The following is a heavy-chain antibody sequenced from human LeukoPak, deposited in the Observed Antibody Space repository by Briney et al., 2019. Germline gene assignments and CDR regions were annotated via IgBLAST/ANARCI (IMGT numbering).Heavy chain of an antibody. CDR1: GFSFNNFA. CDR3: ARGYDFSDY. D-gene: IGHD3-3*01. Sequence: GGSLRLSCTASGFSFNNFAMTWVRQAPGKGPEWVSAISGSGGSAFYADSVKGRFTISRDNAKNTLYLQMNSLRAEDTAVYYCARGYDFSDYWGQGTLVTVSS. J-gene: IGHJ4*02. V-gene: IGHV3-23*01. CDR2: ISGSGGSA.